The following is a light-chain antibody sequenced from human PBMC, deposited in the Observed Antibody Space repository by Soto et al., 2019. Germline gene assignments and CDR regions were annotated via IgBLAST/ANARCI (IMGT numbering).Light chain of an antibody. J-gene: IGLJ2*01. Sequence: QSALTQPASVSGSPGQSITISCTGTSSDIGRYNYVSWYQHSPGKAPKLIIYDVSDRPSGVSNRFSGSKSGTTASLTISGLQAEDEADYYCGSYTSSDTMIFGGGTKVTDL. CDR3: GSYTSSDTMI. CDR1: SSDIGRYNY. V-gene: IGLV2-14*03. CDR2: DVS.